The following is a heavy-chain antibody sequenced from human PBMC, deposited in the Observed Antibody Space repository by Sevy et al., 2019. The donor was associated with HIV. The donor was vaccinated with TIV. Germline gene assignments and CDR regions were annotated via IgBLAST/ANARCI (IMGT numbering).Heavy chain of an antibody. CDR2: INHSGST. CDR1: GGSFSDYY. D-gene: IGHD3-16*02. V-gene: IGHV4-34*01. Sequence: SETLSLTCAVYGGSFSDYYWSWIRQPPGKGLEWIGEINHSGSTNYNPSLKSRVTISVDTSKNQFSLKLSSVTAADTAVYYCARDVIMETTFHYFYDGMDVWGQGTTVTVSS. J-gene: IGHJ6*02. CDR3: ARDVIMETTFHYFYDGMDV.